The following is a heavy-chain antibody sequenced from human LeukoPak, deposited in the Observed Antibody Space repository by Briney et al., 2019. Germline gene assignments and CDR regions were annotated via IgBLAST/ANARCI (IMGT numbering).Heavy chain of an antibody. CDR1: GYTFTGYY. J-gene: IGHJ6*03. CDR2: INPNSGGT. CDR3: ARDTGIVVVPARYYYYYKDV. Sequence: ASVKVSCKASGYTFTGYYMHWVRQAPGQGLEWMGWINPNSGGTNYAQKLQGRVTMTTDTSTSTAYMELRSLRSDDTAVYYCARDTGIVVVPARYYYYYKDVWGKGTTVTISS. D-gene: IGHD2-2*01. V-gene: IGHV1-2*02.